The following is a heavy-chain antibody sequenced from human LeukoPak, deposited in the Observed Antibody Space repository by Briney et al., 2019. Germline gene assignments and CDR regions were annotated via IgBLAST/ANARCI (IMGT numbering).Heavy chain of an antibody. CDR3: AKDTLPSRSGWSFDY. Sequence: GGSLRLSCAASGFTFSSYAMSWVRQAPGKGLEWVSAISGSGGSTYYADSVKGRFTISRDNSKNTLYLQMNSLRAEDTAVYYCAKDTLPSRSGWSFDYWGQGTLVTVSS. V-gene: IGHV3-23*01. D-gene: IGHD6-19*01. J-gene: IGHJ4*02. CDR1: GFTFSSYA. CDR2: ISGSGGST.